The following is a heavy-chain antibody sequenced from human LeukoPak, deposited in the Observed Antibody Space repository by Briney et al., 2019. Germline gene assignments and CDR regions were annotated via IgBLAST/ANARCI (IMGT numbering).Heavy chain of an antibody. Sequence: TGGSLRLSCVASGFSFNNHEMNWVRQAPGKGLEWVSYISSGGGSIYYADSVKGRFTISRDNAKYSLYLQMNSLRAEDTAVYYCGKISTNPWYNFDYWGQGTLVTVSS. CDR2: ISSGGGSI. D-gene: IGHD2-2*01. J-gene: IGHJ4*01. V-gene: IGHV3-48*03. CDR1: GFSFNNHE. CDR3: GKISTNPWYNFDY.